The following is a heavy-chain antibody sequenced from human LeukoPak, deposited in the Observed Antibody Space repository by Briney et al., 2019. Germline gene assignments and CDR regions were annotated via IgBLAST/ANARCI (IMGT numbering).Heavy chain of an antibody. CDR2: ISYDGSNK. Sequence: GGSLRLSCAASGFTFSSYGMHWVRQAPGKGLEGVAVISYDGSNKYYADSVKGRFTISRDNSKNTLYLQMNSLRAEDTAVYYCAREPTGAPYYYGMDVWGQGTTVTVSS. V-gene: IGHV3-30*03. CDR1: GFTFSSYG. CDR3: AREPTGAPYYYGMDV. J-gene: IGHJ6*02.